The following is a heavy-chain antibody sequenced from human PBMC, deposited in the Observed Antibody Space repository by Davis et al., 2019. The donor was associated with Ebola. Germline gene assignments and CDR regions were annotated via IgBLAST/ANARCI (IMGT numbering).Heavy chain of an antibody. Sequence: GGSLRLSCAASGFTFSSFAMSWVRQAPGQGLEWVSFISGSGSTTHYADSVKGRFTISRDNSKNTLYLQMNSLRAEDTAVYYCAKDKSVGASYFDSWGPGTLVTVSS. D-gene: IGHD1-26*01. CDR2: ISGSGSTT. CDR3: AKDKSVGASYFDS. J-gene: IGHJ4*02. V-gene: IGHV3-23*01. CDR1: GFTFSSFA.